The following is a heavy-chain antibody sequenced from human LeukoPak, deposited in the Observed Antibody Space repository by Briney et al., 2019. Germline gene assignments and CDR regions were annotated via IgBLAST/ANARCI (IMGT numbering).Heavy chain of an antibody. CDR2: INSGGGTT. J-gene: IGHJ4*02. D-gene: IGHD1-7*01. CDR3: AKSPTRNYAAPKTDY. V-gene: IGHV3-23*01. Sequence: GGSLRLSCAASGLTFSSYGMSWVRQAPGKGLEWVSSINSGGGTTYYADSVRGRFTISRDNSKNTVYLQMNSLRAEDTAIYYCAKSPTRNYAAPKTDYWGQGTLVTVSS. CDR1: GLTFSSYG.